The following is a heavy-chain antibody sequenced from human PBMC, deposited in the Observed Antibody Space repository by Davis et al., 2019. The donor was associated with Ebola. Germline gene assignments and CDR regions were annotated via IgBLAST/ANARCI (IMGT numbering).Heavy chain of an antibody. V-gene: IGHV1-18*01. D-gene: IGHD1-26*01. J-gene: IGHJ5*01. CDR1: SCTFTSYG. Sequence: ASVKVSCKASSCTFTSYGISWVRQAPGQGLEWMGWISAYNGNTNYAQKLQGRVTMSTDTSRSTAYMELRSLRSDDTAVYYCAREAGATTRIYDSWGQGTLVTVSS. CDR3: AREAGATTRIYDS. CDR2: ISAYNGNT.